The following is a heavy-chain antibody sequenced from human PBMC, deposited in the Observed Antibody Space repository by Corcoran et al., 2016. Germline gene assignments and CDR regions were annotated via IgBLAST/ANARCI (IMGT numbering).Heavy chain of an antibody. CDR2: ISYDGSNK. Sequence: QVQLVESGGGVVQPGRSLRLSCAASGFTFSSYGMHWVRQAPGKGLEWVAVISYDGSNKYYADSVKGRFTISRDNSKNTLYLQMNSMRAEGAAVYDCAKDFVIAAAYPDYSGMDVWGQVTTVTVSS. CDR1: GFTFSSYG. CDR3: AKDFVIAAAYPDYSGMDV. D-gene: IGHD6-13*01. V-gene: IGHV3-30*18. J-gene: IGHJ6*02.